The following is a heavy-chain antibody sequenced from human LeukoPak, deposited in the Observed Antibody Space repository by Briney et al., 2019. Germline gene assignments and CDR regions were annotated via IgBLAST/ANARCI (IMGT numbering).Heavy chain of an antibody. CDR1: GYTFTGYY. D-gene: IGHD6-6*01. Sequence: ASVRVSCKASGYTFTGYYMHWVRQAPRQGLEWMGWINPNSGGTNYAQKFQGRVTMTRDTSISTAYMELSRLRSDDTAVYYCARDLGQLGVERYFDYWGQGTLVTVSS. V-gene: IGHV1-2*02. CDR3: ARDLGQLGVERYFDY. CDR2: INPNSGGT. J-gene: IGHJ4*02.